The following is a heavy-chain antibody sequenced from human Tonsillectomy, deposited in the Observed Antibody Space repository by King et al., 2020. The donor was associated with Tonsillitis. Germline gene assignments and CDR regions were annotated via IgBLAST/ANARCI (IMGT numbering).Heavy chain of an antibody. V-gene: IGHV1-18*01. J-gene: IGHJ3*02. CDR3: ARVSRATLLRLTALDI. CDR2: ISLYNGDT. Sequence: QLVQSGGEVRKPGASVKVSCKASGYSFSRHGITWVRQAPGQGLEWMGWISLYNGDTEDAEKVQGRVSMTTDTSTTTVYMELSSLRSDDTAVYYCARVSRATLLRLTALDIWGQGKMVTVSS. D-gene: IGHD2-2*01. CDR1: GYSFSRHG.